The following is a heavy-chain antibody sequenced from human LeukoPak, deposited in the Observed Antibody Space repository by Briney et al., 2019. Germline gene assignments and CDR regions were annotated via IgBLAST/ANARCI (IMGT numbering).Heavy chain of an antibody. J-gene: IGHJ4*02. D-gene: IGHD3-10*01. CDR2: INHSGST. CDR1: GGSFSGYY. V-gene: IGHV4-34*01. Sequence: SETLSLTCAVYGGSFSGYYWSCIRQPPGKGLEGIGEINHSGSTNYNPSLKSRVTISVDTSKNQFSLKLSSVTAADTAVYYCAGSITMVRGPFDYWGQGTLVTVSS. CDR3: AGSITMVRGPFDY.